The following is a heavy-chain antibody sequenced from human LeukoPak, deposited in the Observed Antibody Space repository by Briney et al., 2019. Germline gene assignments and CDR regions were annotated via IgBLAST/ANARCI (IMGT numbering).Heavy chain of an antibody. J-gene: IGHJ6*02. CDR3: ARGPVEAVFGVSTED. V-gene: IGHV1-8*01. CDR2: MNPNSGNT. D-gene: IGHD3-10*02. Sequence: ASVKVSCKASGYTFTSYDINWVRQATGQGLEWMGWMNPNSGNTGYAQKFQGRVTMTRNTSISTAYMELSSLRSEDTAVYYCARGPVEAVFGVSTEDWGQGTTVTVSS. CDR1: GYTFTSYD.